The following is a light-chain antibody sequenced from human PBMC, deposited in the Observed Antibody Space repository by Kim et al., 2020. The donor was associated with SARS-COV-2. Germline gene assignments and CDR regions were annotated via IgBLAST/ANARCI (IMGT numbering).Light chain of an antibody. Sequence: SETVGDKVNITCRASQSISSYLNWYQQKPGKAPKLLIYAASSLQSGVPSRFSGSGSGTDFTLTISSLQPEDFATYYCQQSYSTPYSFGQGTKLEI. J-gene: IGKJ2*03. V-gene: IGKV1-39*01. CDR3: QQSYSTPYS. CDR1: QSISSY. CDR2: AAS.